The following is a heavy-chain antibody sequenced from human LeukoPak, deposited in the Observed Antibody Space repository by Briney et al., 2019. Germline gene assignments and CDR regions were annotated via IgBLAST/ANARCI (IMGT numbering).Heavy chain of an antibody. Sequence: GGSLRLSCAASGFTFSSYSMNWVRQAPGKGLEWVSYISSSSSTIYYADSVKGRFTISRDNAKNSLYLQMNSLRAEDTAVYYCASITIFGVVTPPPMDVWGKGTTVTVSS. CDR1: GFTFSSYS. CDR3: ASITIFGVVTPPPMDV. CDR2: ISSSSSTI. V-gene: IGHV3-48*01. J-gene: IGHJ6*04. D-gene: IGHD3-3*01.